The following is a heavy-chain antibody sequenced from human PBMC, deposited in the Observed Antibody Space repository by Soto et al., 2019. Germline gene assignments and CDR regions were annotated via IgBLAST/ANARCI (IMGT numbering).Heavy chain of an antibody. CDR3: AKELTSGLGRSGYYGYFDY. J-gene: IGHJ4*02. Sequence: GGSLRLSCAASGFTFSSYAMSWVRQAPGKGLEWVSAVSGSGGSKYYADSMKGRFTISRDNSMNTLYLQVNSLRAEDAAVDYCAKELTSGLGRSGYYGYFDYWGQGTLVTVSS. V-gene: IGHV3-23*01. CDR2: VSGSGGSK. CDR1: GFTFSSYA. D-gene: IGHD3-22*01.